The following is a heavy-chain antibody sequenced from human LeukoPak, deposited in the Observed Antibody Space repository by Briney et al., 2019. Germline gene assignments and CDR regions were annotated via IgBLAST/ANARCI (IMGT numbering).Heavy chain of an antibody. CDR2: VFDSGST. D-gene: IGHD1-1*01. V-gene: IGHV4-59*01. Sequence: PSETLSLTCSVSGVSFSTNYWSWIRQPPGRGLEWIGYVFDSGSTNYNPSLKSRVTISVDTSTKQFSLRLSSVTAADTAVYYCARLYQQSKWKYYYYYMDVWGKGTAVTVSS. CDR3: ARLYQQSKWKYYYYYMDV. J-gene: IGHJ6*03. CDR1: GVSFSTNY.